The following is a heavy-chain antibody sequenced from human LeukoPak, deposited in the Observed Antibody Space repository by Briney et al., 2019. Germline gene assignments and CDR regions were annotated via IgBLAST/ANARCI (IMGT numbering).Heavy chain of an antibody. CDR1: GVSTSSYY. V-gene: IGHV4-59*01. D-gene: IGHD6-25*01. Sequence: SETLSLTCSVSGVSTSSYYWSWIRQPPGKGLEWIGYIYYSGSTNYNPSLKSRVTISVDTSKNQFSLNLRSVTDADTAVYYCASQRQDTNACFDYWGQGTLVIVSS. CDR2: IYYSGST. J-gene: IGHJ4*02. CDR3: ASQRQDTNACFDY.